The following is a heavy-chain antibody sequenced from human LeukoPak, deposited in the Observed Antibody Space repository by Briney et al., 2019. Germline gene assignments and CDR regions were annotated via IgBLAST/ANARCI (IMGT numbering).Heavy chain of an antibody. CDR1: GFTFSSYA. CDR2: ISYDGSNK. D-gene: IGHD2-21*02. Sequence: GRSLRLSCAASGFTFSSYAMHWVRQAPGKGLEWVAVISYDGSNKYYADSVKGRFTISRDNSKNTLYLQMNSLRAEDTAVYYCARLTVAAIQAVYYFDYWGQGTLVTVSS. CDR3: ARLTVAAIQAVYYFDY. J-gene: IGHJ4*02. V-gene: IGHV3-30-3*01.